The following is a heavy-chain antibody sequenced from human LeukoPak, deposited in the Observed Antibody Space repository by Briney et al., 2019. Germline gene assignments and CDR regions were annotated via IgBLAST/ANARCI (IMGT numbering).Heavy chain of an antibody. CDR3: ARGYFDWLSFGY. Sequence: SETLSLTCTVSGGSISTYWWTWIRQPPGKGLEWLGYIHYSGNNNYNPSLKSRLTMSVDTSTNHFSLNLNSVTAADTAVYYCARGYFDWLSFGYWGQGVLVAVSS. CDR2: IHYSGNN. V-gene: IGHV4-59*01. CDR1: GGSISTYW. J-gene: IGHJ4*02. D-gene: IGHD3-9*01.